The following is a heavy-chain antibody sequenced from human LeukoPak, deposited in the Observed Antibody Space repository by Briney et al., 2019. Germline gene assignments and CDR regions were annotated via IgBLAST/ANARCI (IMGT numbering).Heavy chain of an antibody. CDR3: ARERGYSSTWSSLQH. Sequence: ASVKVSCKASGYTFTDYYLHWVRQAPGQGLEWIGWINPNSGGTNYAQKFQGRVTMTRDTSISTAYVELSRLRSDDTAVYYCARERGYSSTWSSLQHWGQGTLVPVSS. V-gene: IGHV1-2*02. CDR1: GYTFTDYY. J-gene: IGHJ1*01. D-gene: IGHD6-13*01. CDR2: INPNSGGT.